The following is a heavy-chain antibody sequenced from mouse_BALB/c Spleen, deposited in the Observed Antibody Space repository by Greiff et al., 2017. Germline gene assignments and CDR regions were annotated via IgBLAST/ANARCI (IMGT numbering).Heavy chain of an antibody. CDR3: ARVYDGLYYAMDY. V-gene: IGHV5-17*02. CDR1: GFTFSSFG. Sequence: EVKLVESGGGLVQPGGSRKLSCAASGFTFSSFGMHWVRQAPEKGLEWVAYISSGSSTIYYADTVKGRFTISRDNPKNTLFLQMTSLRSEDTAMYYCARVYDGLYYAMDYWGQGTSVTVSS. J-gene: IGHJ4*01. D-gene: IGHD2-12*01. CDR2: ISSGSSTI.